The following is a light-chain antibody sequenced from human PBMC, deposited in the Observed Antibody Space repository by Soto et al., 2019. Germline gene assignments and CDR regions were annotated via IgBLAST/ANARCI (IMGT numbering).Light chain of an antibody. J-gene: IGKJ1*01. CDR2: GAS. CDR1: ESVRSSY. Sequence: EIVLTQSPATLSLSPGERATLNCRASESVRSSYLAWYQQQPGQAPRLLIHGASRRATGIPDRFSGSGSGTDFTLTITRLEPEDFAVYFCQQYGDMWTFGQGAKVEIK. V-gene: IGKV3-20*01. CDR3: QQYGDMWT.